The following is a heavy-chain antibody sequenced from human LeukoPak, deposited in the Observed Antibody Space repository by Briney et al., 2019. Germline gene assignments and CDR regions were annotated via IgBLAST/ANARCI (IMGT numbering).Heavy chain of an antibody. D-gene: IGHD2-15*01. CDR3: ARHAGGYVDY. CDR1: GGSISSYY. J-gene: IGHJ4*02. CDR2: IYYSGST. Sequence: KPSETLSLTCTVSGGSISSYYWSWIRQPPGKGLEWIGYIYYSGSTNYNPSLKSRVTISVDTSKNQFSLKLSSVTAADTAVYYCARHAGGYVDYWGQGTLATVSS. V-gene: IGHV4-59*08.